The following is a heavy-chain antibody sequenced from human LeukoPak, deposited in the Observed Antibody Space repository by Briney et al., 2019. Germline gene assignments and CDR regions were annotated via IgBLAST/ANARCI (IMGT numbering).Heavy chain of an antibody. J-gene: IGHJ4*02. Sequence: SETLSLTCTVSGGSISSYYWSWIRQPPGKGLEWIGYIYYSGSTNYNPSLKSRVTISVDTSKNHFSLKLSSVTAADTAVYYCARDGDYYDSSGYCFDYWGQGTLVTVSS. D-gene: IGHD3-22*01. CDR1: GGSISSYY. CDR2: IYYSGST. V-gene: IGHV4-59*01. CDR3: ARDGDYYDSSGYCFDY.